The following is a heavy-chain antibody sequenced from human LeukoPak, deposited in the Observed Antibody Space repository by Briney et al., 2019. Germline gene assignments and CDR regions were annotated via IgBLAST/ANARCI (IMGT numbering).Heavy chain of an antibody. J-gene: IGHJ4*02. CDR3: ARLAYGDKPHALGPNDY. CDR2: IYYSGST. Sequence: SETLSLTCTVSGGSISSSSYYWGWIRQLPGKGLEWIGSIYYSGSTYYNPSLKSRVTISVDTSKNQFSLKLSSVTAADTAVYYCARLAYGDKPHALGPNDYWGQGTLVTVSS. V-gene: IGHV4-39*01. D-gene: IGHD4-17*01. CDR1: GGSISSSSYY.